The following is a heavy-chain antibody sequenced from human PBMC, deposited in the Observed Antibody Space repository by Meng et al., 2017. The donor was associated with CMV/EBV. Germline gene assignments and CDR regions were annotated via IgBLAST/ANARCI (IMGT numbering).Heavy chain of an antibody. CDR3: ARVPESGFLEWLLAY. J-gene: IGHJ4*02. Sequence: SGYTFTGYYMRWVRQAPGQGLEWMGWINPNSGGTNYAQKFQGRVTMTRDTSISTAYMELSRLRSDDTAVYYCARVPESGFLEWLLAYWGQGTLVTVSS. D-gene: IGHD3-3*01. CDR1: GYTFTGYY. CDR2: INPNSGGT. V-gene: IGHV1-2*02.